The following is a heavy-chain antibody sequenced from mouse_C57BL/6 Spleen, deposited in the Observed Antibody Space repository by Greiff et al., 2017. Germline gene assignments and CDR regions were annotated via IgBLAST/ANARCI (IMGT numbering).Heavy chain of an antibody. V-gene: IGHV1-15*01. CDR3: TSYYGSSYGY. CDR2: IDPETGGT. Sequence: QVQLKESGAGLVRPGASVTLSCKASGYTFTDSEMNWVKQTPVNGLEWIGAIDPETGGTAYNQKFKGKAILTADKSSSTAYMELRSLTSADSAVYYCTSYYGSSYGYWGQGTTLTVSS. D-gene: IGHD1-1*01. CDR1: GYTFTDSE. J-gene: IGHJ2*01.